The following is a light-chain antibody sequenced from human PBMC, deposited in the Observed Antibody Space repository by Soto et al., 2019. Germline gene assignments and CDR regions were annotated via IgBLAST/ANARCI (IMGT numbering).Light chain of an antibody. CDR3: SSYTSGSSHYV. Sequence: HSVLTQPVSVSGSPGQSITISCTGTSSDVGAYYSVSWYQHHPGKAPKLIIYGVTNRPSGVSNRFSGSKSGNTASLTISGLQAEDEADYHCSSYTSGSSHYVFGTGTKVTVL. V-gene: IGLV2-14*01. CDR2: GVT. J-gene: IGLJ1*01. CDR1: SSDVGAYYS.